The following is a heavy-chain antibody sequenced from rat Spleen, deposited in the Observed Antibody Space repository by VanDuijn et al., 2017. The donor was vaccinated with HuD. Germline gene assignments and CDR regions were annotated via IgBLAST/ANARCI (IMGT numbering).Heavy chain of an antibody. Sequence: EVKLVESGGGLVQPGRSLKLSCAASGFNFNDYWMGWVRQAPGKGLEWIGEINKDSSKIKYVPSLKDKFTISRDNAQNTLYLQMSKLGSEDTATYYCTTDRTGALMEVWGQGVSVTVSS. CDR1: GFNFNDYW. CDR2: INKDSSKI. D-gene: IGHD5-1*01. V-gene: IGHV4-2*01. CDR3: TTDRTGALMEV. J-gene: IGHJ4*01.